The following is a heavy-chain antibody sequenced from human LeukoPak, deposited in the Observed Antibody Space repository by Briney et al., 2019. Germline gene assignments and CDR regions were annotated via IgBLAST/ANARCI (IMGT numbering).Heavy chain of an antibody. J-gene: IGHJ5*01. CDR3: GYFGSGSSYSPDS. Sequence: GESLRLSCATSGFSFSWFGMHWVRQAPGKGLEWVAYIHSDVNTKYYADSVKGRFTISRDNSKNTLHLQMNSLRSADTAVYYCGYFGSGSSYSPDSWGQGTLVTVSS. CDR1: GFSFSWFG. D-gene: IGHD3-10*01. V-gene: IGHV3-30*02. CDR2: IHSDVNTK.